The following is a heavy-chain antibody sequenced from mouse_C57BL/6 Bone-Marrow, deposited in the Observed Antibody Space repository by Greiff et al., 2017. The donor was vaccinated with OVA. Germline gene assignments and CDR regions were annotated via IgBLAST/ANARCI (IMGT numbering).Heavy chain of an antibody. Sequence: EVQGVESGGGLVQPGGSMKLSCVASGFTFSNYWMNWVRQSPEKGLEWVAQIRLKSDNYATHYAESVKGRFTISRDDSQSSVYLQMNNLRAEDTGIYYCTGDGAWFAYWGQGTLVTVSA. CDR2: IRLKSDNYAT. CDR1: GFTFSNYW. J-gene: IGHJ3*01. V-gene: IGHV6-3*01. D-gene: IGHD1-1*02. CDR3: TGDGAWFAY.